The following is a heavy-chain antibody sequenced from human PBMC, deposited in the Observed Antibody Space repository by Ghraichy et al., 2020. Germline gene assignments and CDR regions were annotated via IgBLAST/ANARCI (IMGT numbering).Heavy chain of an antibody. CDR2: IWYDGSNK. CDR1: GFTFSSYG. D-gene: IGHD4-17*01. J-gene: IGHJ3*02. V-gene: IGHV3-33*01. CDR3: AREDYGDYDDAFDI. Sequence: GESLNISCAASGFTFSSYGMHWVRQAPGKGLEWVAVIWYDGSNKYYADSVKGRFTISRDNSKNTLYLQMNSLRAEDTAVYYCAREDYGDYDDAFDIWGQGTMVTVSS.